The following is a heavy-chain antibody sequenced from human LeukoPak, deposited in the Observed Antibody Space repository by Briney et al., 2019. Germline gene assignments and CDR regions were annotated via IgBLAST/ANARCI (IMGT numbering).Heavy chain of an antibody. D-gene: IGHD1-1*01. CDR3: ARDVWNDGPFDY. V-gene: IGHV3-48*03. CDR1: GFTFSSYE. J-gene: IGHJ4*02. Sequence: GGSLRLSCTASGFTFSSYEMNWVRQAPGKGLEWVSYIGSSGSTIYYADSVKGRFTISRDNAKNSLYLQMNSLRAEDTAVYYCARDVWNDGPFDYWGQGTLVTVSS. CDR2: IGSSGSTI.